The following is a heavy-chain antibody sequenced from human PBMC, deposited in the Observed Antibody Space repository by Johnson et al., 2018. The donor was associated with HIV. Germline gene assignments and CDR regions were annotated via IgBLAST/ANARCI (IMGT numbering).Heavy chain of an antibody. CDR3: ARDGGEWLLSTAFDI. CDR1: GFTFSDYY. D-gene: IGHD3-3*01. Sequence: QVQLVESGGGLVKPGGSLRLSCAASGFTFSDYYMNWIRQAPGKGLEWVSYISSSGSTIYYADSVKGRFTISRVNSKNTLYLQMNSLRAEDTAVYYCARDGGEWLLSTAFDIWGQGTMVTVSS. CDR2: ISSSGSTI. J-gene: IGHJ3*02. V-gene: IGHV3-11*04.